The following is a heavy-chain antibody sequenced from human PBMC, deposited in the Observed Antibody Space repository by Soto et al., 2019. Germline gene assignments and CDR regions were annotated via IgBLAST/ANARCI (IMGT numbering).Heavy chain of an antibody. J-gene: IGHJ6*02. CDR3: GHGSGTGYGKAV. D-gene: IGHD3-10*01. V-gene: IGHV3-15*01. Sequence: EVQLVESGGGLVKPGGSLRLSCVASGSTFTNAWMSWVRQAPGKGLEWLGRIKSKSDGGTINYAAPVKGRFTISRADPRDTMYLQLHSLKVVDTGVCYGGHGSGTGYGKAVWGQGTTVTVS. CDR2: IKSKSDGGTI. CDR1: GSTFTNAW.